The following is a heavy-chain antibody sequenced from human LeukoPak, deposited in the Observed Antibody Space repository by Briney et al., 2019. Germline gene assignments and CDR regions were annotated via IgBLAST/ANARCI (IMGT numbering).Heavy chain of an antibody. CDR1: GFTFDDYG. Sequence: GGSLRLSCAASGFTFDDYGMSWVRQAPGKGLEWVSGINWNGGSTGYADSVKGRFTISRDNAKNSLYLQMNSLRAEDTALYYCARVRYGSGRRDAFDIWGQGTMVTVSS. CDR2: INWNGGST. J-gene: IGHJ3*02. D-gene: IGHD3-10*01. CDR3: ARVRYGSGRRDAFDI. V-gene: IGHV3-20*04.